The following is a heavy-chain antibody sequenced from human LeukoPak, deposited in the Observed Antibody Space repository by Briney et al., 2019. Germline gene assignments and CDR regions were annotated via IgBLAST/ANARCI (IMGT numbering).Heavy chain of an antibody. CDR2: ISGSGGST. CDR1: GFTFSSYA. Sequence: GGSLRLSCAASGFTFSSYAMSWVRQAPGKELEWVSAISGSGGSTYYADSVKGRFTISRDNSKNTLYLQMNSLRAEDTAVYYCAKQWELLRGYFDYWGQGTLVTVSS. V-gene: IGHV3-23*01. D-gene: IGHD1-26*01. CDR3: AKQWELLRGYFDY. J-gene: IGHJ4*02.